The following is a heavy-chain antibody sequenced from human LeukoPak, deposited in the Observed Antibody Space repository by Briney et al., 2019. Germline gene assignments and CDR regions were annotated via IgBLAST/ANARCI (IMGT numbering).Heavy chain of an antibody. CDR1: GGSISSGDYY. V-gene: IGHV4-31*03. Sequence: PSETLSLTCTVSGGSISSGDYYWSWIRQHPGKGLEWIGYIYYSGSTYYNPSLKSRVTISVDTSKNQFSLKLSSVTAADTAVYYCASGSPQVVTAYWGQGTLVTVSS. CDR3: ASGSPQVVTAY. CDR2: IYYSGST. D-gene: IGHD2-21*02. J-gene: IGHJ4*02.